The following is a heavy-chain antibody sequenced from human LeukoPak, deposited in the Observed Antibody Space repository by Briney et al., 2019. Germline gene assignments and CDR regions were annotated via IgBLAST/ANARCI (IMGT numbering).Heavy chain of an antibody. V-gene: IGHV3-21*01. CDR2: ISSSSSYI. CDR3: ASDHLYDFWSGYDFDY. D-gene: IGHD3-3*01. Sequence: GGSLRLSCAASGFTFSSYSMNWVRQAPGKGLEWVSSISSSSSYIYYADSVKDRFTISRDNAKNSLYLQMNSLRAEDTAVYYCASDHLYDFWSGYDFDYWGQGTLVTVSS. CDR1: GFTFSSYS. J-gene: IGHJ4*02.